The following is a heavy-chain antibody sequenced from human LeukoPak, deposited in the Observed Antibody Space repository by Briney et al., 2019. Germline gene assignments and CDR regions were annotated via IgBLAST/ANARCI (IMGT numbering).Heavy chain of an antibody. D-gene: IGHD2-8*01. J-gene: IGHJ6*02. CDR1: GGSITQTNY. CDR3: ARYAGMPPYYYGMDV. V-gene: IGHV4-4*02. CDR2: VNLQGST. Sequence: ASETLSLTCGVSGGSITQTNYWTWVRQPPGKGLEWIGEVNLQGSTNYNPSLMGRVAISVDKSENHVSLQLTSVTAADTAVYYCARYAGMPPYYYGMDVWGQGTTVTVSS.